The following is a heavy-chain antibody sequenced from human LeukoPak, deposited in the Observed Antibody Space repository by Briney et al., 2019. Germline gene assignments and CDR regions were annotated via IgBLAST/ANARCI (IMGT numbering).Heavy chain of an antibody. D-gene: IGHD5-12*01. Sequence: GGSLRLSCAASGFTFSSYEMNWVRQDPGKGLEWVSYISSSGSTIYYADSVKGRFTISRDNAKNSLYLQMNSLRAEDTAVYYCARAKGYSGPLNDYWGQGTLVTVSS. CDR3: ARAKGYSGPLNDY. J-gene: IGHJ4*02. V-gene: IGHV3-48*03. CDR1: GFTFSSYE. CDR2: ISSSGSTI.